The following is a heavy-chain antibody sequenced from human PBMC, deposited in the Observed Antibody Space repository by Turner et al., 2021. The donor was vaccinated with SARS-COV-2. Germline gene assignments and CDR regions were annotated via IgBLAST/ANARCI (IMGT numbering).Heavy chain of an antibody. CDR3: ARDVVLVPAASGMDV. D-gene: IGHD2-2*01. CDR2: INPSGGSI. V-gene: IGHV1-46*01. J-gene: IGHJ6*02. CDR1: GYTFSLYY. Sequence: VQLVQSGAEVKNPGASVKVSCKSYGYTFSLYYMHWVRQAPGQGLEWMGRINPSGGSISYAKKCQSRVTMTRDTSTSTVYMKLSSLRSDDTAVYYCARDVVLVPAASGMDVWGQGTTVTVSS.